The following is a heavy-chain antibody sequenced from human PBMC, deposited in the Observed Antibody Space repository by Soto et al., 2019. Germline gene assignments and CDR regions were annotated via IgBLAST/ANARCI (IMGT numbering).Heavy chain of an antibody. CDR2: VYYSGTT. D-gene: IGHD4-17*01. CDR3: ARTTAVPNTLRSRYFFDY. V-gene: IGHV4-61*01. CDR1: GGSVSDKTYY. J-gene: IGHJ4*02. Sequence: LSLTCSVSGGSVSDKTYYWSWIRQPPGKRLEWIGYVYYSGTTNYNPSLKSRVIISVDLSKNRFSLRLSSVTTADTALYYCARTTAVPNTLRSRYFFDYWGQGTLVTVSS.